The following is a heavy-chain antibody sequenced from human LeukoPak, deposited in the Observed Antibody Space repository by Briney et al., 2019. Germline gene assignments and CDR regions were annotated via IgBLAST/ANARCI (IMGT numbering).Heavy chain of an antibody. CDR3: ARRGDGYPDAYYGMDV. V-gene: IGHV4-34*01. CDR1: GGSFSGYY. J-gene: IGHJ6*02. D-gene: IGHD5-24*01. Sequence: SETLSLTCAVYGGSFSGYYWSWIRQPPGKGLEWIGEINHSGSTNYNPSLKSRVTISVDTSKNQFSLKLSSVTAADTAIYYCARRGDGYPDAYYGMDVWSQGTTVTVSS. CDR2: INHSGST.